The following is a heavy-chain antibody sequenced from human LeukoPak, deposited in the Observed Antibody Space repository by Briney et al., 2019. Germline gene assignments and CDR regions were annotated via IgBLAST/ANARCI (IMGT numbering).Heavy chain of an antibody. D-gene: IGHD6-13*01. CDR3: ARDRHSSSWYPNWFDP. Sequence: SQTLSLTCAISGDSVSSNSAAWNWIRQSPSRGLEWLGRTYYRSKWYNDYAVSVKSRITINPDTSKNQFSLQLSSVTPEDTAVYYCARDRHSSSWYPNWFDPWGQGTLVTVSS. CDR1: GDSVSSNSAA. V-gene: IGHV6-1*01. CDR2: TYYRSKWYN. J-gene: IGHJ5*02.